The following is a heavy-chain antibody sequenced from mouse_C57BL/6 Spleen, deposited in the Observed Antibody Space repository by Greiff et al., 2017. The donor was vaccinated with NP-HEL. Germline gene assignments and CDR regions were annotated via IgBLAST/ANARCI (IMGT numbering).Heavy chain of an antibody. D-gene: IGHD2-12*01. Sequence: QVTLKECGPGILQSSQTLSLTCSFSGFSLSTSGMGVSWIRQPSGNGLEWLVHIYWDDDKRYNPFLKSRLTISKDTSRNQVFLKITSVDTADTATYYCARRVYDGYAMDYWGQGTSVTVSS. CDR2: IYWDDDK. CDR1: GFSLSTSGMG. CDR3: ARRVYDGYAMDY. J-gene: IGHJ4*01. V-gene: IGHV8-12*01.